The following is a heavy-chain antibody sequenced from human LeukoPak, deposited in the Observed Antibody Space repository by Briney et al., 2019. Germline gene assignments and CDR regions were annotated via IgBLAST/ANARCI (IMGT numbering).Heavy chain of an antibody. D-gene: IGHD5-12*01. CDR3: AAARGATIELLDY. J-gene: IGHJ4*02. Sequence: SVKVSCKASGFTFTRSAAQWVRQARGQGLEWIGWIVVGSGNTNYAQKFQERVTITRDMSTSTAYMELSSLRSEDTAVYYCAAARGATIELLDYWGQGTLVTVSS. CDR2: IVVGSGNT. V-gene: IGHV1-58*01. CDR1: GFTFTRSA.